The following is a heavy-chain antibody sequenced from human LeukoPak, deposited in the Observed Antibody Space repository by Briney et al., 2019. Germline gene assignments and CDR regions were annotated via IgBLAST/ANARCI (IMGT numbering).Heavy chain of an antibody. CDR1: GFPFSSYW. D-gene: IGHD5-12*01. J-gene: IGHJ4*02. CDR2: IKQDGSKK. CDR3: TRVGYIDEGIDY. Sequence: GVSLRLSCVASGFPFSSYWMTWVRQAPGKGLEWVANIKQDGSKKSYVDSVKGRFTISRDNAKNSLYLQMNSLRAEDTAIYYCTRVGYIDEGIDYWGQGTLVTVSS. V-gene: IGHV3-7*04.